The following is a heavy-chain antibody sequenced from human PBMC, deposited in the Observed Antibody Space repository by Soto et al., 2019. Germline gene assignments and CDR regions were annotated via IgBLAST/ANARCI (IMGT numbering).Heavy chain of an antibody. CDR2: IYYSGST. V-gene: IGHV4-39*02. J-gene: IGHJ6*02. CDR3: ARDYRDQAGYYYGMDV. CDR1: GGSISSSSYY. Sequence: SETLSLTCTVSGGSISSSSYYWGWIRQPPGKGLEWIGSIYYSGSTYYNPSLKSRVTISVDTSKNQFSLKLSSVTAADTDVYYCARDYRDQAGYYYGMDVWGQGTTVTVSS. D-gene: IGHD1-26*01.